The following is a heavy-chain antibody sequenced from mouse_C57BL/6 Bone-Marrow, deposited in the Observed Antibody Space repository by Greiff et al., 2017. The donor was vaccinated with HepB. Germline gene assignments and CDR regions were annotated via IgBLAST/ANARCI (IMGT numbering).Heavy chain of an antibody. V-gene: IGHV3-8*01. Sequence: EVKLQESGPGLAKPSQTLSLTCSVTGYSITSDYWHWIRKFPGNKLEYIGYISYSGSTYYNPSLKSRISITRDTSKNQYYLQLNSVTTEDTATYYCARNTAQGVDYWGQGTTLTVSS. CDR1: GYSITSDY. CDR3: ARNTAQGVDY. CDR2: ISYSGST. J-gene: IGHJ2*01. D-gene: IGHD3-2*02.